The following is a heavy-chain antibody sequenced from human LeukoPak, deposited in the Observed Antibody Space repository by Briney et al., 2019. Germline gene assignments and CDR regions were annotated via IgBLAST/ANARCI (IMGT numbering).Heavy chain of an antibody. J-gene: IGHJ4*02. CDR1: GGSISSGDYY. D-gene: IGHD3-10*01. V-gene: IGHV4-30-4*01. CDR3: AREAPHYGSVGY. CDR2: IYYSGST. Sequence: PSETLSLTCTVSGGSISSGDYYWSWIRQPPGKGLEWIGYIYYSGSTYYNPSLNSRVTISLDTSKNQFSLSLSSVTAADTAVYYCAREAPHYGSVGYWGQGTLVAGAS.